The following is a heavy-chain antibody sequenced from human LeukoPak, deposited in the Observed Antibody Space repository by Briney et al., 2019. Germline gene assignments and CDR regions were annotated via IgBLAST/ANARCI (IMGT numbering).Heavy chain of an antibody. CDR1: GFTFSSYS. D-gene: IGHD3-10*01. V-gene: IGHV3-21*01. Sequence: GGSLRLSCAASGFTFSSYSMNWVRQAPGKGLEWVSSISSSSSYIYYADSVKGRFTISRDNAKNSLYLQMNSLRAEDTAVYYCARAIKLLWFGELSAWGQGTLVTVSS. CDR2: ISSSSSYI. J-gene: IGHJ4*02. CDR3: ARAIKLLWFGELSA.